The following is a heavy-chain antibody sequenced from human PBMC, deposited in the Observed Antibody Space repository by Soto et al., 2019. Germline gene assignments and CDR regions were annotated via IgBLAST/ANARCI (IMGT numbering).Heavy chain of an antibody. V-gene: IGHV3-9*01. D-gene: IGHD4-17*01. CDR3: AKDSGRDYGDCNWFAP. J-gene: IGHJ5*02. CDR2: ISWNSGSI. CDR1: GFTFDDYA. Sequence: EVQLVESGGGLVQPGRSLRLSCAAPGFTFDDYAMHWVRQAPGKGLEWVSGISWNSGSIGYADSVKGRFTISRDNAKNSLYLQMNRLRAEDTGLYYCAKDSGRDYGDCNWFAPWGQGTLVTVSS.